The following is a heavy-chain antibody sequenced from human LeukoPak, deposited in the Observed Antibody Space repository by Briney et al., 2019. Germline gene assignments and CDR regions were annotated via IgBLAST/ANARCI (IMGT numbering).Heavy chain of an antibody. V-gene: IGHV4-59*11. Sequence: SETLSLTCAVSDDSFSSHYCTWIRQPPGKGLEWIGYISYIGSTNYNPSLKNRVTISIDTSKNQFSLKLSSVTAADTAVYYCARDLVTVTKGFDIWGQGTMVSVSS. D-gene: IGHD4-17*01. CDR1: DDSFSSHY. CDR3: ARDLVTVTKGFDI. J-gene: IGHJ3*02. CDR2: ISYIGST.